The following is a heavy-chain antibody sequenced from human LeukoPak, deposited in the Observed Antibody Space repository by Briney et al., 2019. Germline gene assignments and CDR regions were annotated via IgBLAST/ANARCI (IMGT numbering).Heavy chain of an antibody. D-gene: IGHD3-10*01. V-gene: IGHV4-4*09. CDR3: ARVLIWFGQLQNWFDP. CDR1: GGSITSYY. J-gene: IGHJ5*02. Sequence: SETLSLTCTVSGGSITSYYWSWIRQPPGKGLECIGYIYPSGSTNYNPSLKSRATISVDTSKNQFSLQLSSVTAADTAVYYCARVLIWFGQLQNWFDPWGPGTLVTVSS. CDR2: IYPSGST.